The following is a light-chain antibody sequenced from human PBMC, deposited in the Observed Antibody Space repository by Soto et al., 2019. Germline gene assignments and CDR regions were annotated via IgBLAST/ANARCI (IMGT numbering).Light chain of an antibody. CDR1: QSISSW. V-gene: IGKV1-5*01. CDR2: DGS. Sequence: DIQMPASPSTLSASVGDRVTITGRASQSISSWLAWYQQKPGKAPKLLIYDGSSFESGVPSRFSGSGSGTEFTLTISSLQPDDFATYSCQQYDSHPMYTFGQGTKVDNK. CDR3: QQYDSHPMYT. J-gene: IGKJ2*01.